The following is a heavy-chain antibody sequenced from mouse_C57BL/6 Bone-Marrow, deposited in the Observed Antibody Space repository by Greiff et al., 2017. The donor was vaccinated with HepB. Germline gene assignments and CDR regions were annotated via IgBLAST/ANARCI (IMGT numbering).Heavy chain of an antibody. V-gene: IGHV5-4*01. CDR1: GFTFSSYA. D-gene: IGHD1-1*01. CDR2: ISDGGSYT. Sequence: EVQGVESGGGLVKPGGSLKLSCAASGFTFSSYAMSWVRQTPEKRLEWVATISDGGSYTYYPDNVKGRYTISRDNAKNNLYLQMSHLKSEDTAMYYCARDEIPYYYGSSLYYAMDYWGQGTSVTVSS. J-gene: IGHJ4*01. CDR3: ARDEIPYYYGSSLYYAMDY.